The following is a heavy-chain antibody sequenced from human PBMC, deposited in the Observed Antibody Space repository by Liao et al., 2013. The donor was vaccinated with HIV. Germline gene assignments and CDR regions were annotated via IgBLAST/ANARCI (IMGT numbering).Heavy chain of an antibody. J-gene: IGHJ5*02. CDR2: IHARGST. Sequence: QVHLQESGPGLVKPSETLSLICSVSGGSISTFYWNWVRQPAGKGLEWIGRIHARGSTNYDPSLRSRVTMSVDTSKNQFSLKLSSVTAADTAVYYCARDPWITGTGIDPWGQGTLVTVSS. CDR3: ARDPWITGTGIDP. CDR1: GGSISTFY. V-gene: IGHV4-4*07. D-gene: IGHD3-10*01.